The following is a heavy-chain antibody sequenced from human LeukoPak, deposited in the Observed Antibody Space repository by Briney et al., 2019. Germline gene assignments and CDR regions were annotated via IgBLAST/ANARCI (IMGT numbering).Heavy chain of an antibody. D-gene: IGHD2-15*01. CDR2: IKPNNGDT. Sequence: ASVTVSCKASGYSFTHHNVHWVRQAPGQALEWMGWIKPNNGDTKFSQKFQDRVTFTSDTSIDTAYMEMSGLTSDDTALYYCARVLAAVTSTFDYWGQGTLVTVSS. CDR1: GYSFTHHN. J-gene: IGHJ4*02. CDR3: ARVLAAVTSTFDY. V-gene: IGHV1-2*02.